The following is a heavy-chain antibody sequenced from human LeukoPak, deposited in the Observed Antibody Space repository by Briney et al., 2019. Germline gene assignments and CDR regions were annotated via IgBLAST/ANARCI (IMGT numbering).Heavy chain of an antibody. J-gene: IGHJ4*02. V-gene: IGHV5-51*01. D-gene: IGHD3-22*01. CDR2: IYPGDSDT. CDR3: ARWSSTYYYDSSGYADY. Sequence: GESLQISCKGSGYSFTSYWIGWVRQMPGKGLEWMGIIYPGDSDTRYSPSFQGQVTISADKSISTAYLQWSSLKASDTAMYYCARWSSTYYYDSSGYADYWGQGTPVTVSS. CDR1: GYSFTSYW.